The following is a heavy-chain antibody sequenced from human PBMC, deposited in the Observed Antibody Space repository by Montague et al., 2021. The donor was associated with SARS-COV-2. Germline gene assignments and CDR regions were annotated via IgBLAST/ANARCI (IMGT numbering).Heavy chain of an antibody. V-gene: IGHV6-1*01. D-gene: IGHD1-1*01. CDR1: GDSVSSNSAT. CDR3: TSGREGNYNVMDV. Sequence: CAISGDSVSSNSATWNWVRQSPSRGLEWLGRTYYRSKWYNDYAVXLRGRVTINPDTSKNQSSLQLNSVTPEDTAIYYCTSGREGNYNVMDVWGQGTTVTVS. CDR2: TYYRSKWYN. J-gene: IGHJ6*02.